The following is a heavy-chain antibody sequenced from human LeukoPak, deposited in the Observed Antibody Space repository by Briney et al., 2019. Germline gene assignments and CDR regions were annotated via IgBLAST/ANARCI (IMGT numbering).Heavy chain of an antibody. CDR2: INQDGRQI. J-gene: IGHJ4*02. D-gene: IGHD3-16*01. V-gene: IGHV3-7*01. CDR3: ARSLWPEDY. CDR1: GFTFSSYW. Sequence: AGGSLRLSCAASGFTFSSYWMSWVRQAPGKGLESVDNINQDGRQIYYVDSVKGRFTISRDNAKNSLYLQMTSLRVEDTAVYYCARSLWPEDYWGQGTLVTVSS.